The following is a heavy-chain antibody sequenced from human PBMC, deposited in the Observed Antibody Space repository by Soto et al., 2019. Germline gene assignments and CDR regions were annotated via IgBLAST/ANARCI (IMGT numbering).Heavy chain of an antibody. D-gene: IGHD3-3*01. CDR1: GFTFGDYA. CDR2: IRSKAYGGTT. J-gene: IGHJ6*02. CDR3: TRGGYDFWSGYYVYYYYYGMDV. V-gene: IGHV3-49*04. Sequence: PGGSLRLSCTASGFTFGDYAMSWVRQAPGKVLEWVGFIRSKAYGGTTEYAASVKGRFTISRDDSKSIAYLQMNSLKTEDTAVYYCTRGGYDFWSGYYVYYYYYGMDVWGQGTTVTVSS.